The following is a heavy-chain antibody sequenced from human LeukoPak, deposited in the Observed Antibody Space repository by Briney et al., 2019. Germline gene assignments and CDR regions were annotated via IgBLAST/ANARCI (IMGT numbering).Heavy chain of an antibody. CDR2: INPNGGGT. J-gene: IGHJ4*02. Sequence: ASVKVSCKASGYTFTDHYLHWLRQAPGQGLEYLGWINPNGGGTNFPQKFQGRVTLTIDTSVNTGYMEITKLTSDDTAVYYCARDPPAVAAATLDYWGQGTLVTVSS. CDR1: GYTFTDHY. D-gene: IGHD2-2*01. CDR3: ARDPPAVAAATLDY. V-gene: IGHV1-2*02.